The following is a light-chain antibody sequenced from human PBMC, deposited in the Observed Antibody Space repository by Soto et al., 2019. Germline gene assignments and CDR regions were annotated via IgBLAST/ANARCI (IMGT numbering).Light chain of an antibody. V-gene: IGKV3D-20*02. CDR1: ESVTSSC. J-gene: IGKJ5*01. Sequence: EFVLTQSPDTLSLSPGERATLSCTASESVTSSCLAWYQRKPGQAPRLLIHTTSTRATDIPDRFSGSGSGTEFTLTISSLEPEDFGVYFCHQRNKFGQGTLLEIK. CDR2: TTS. CDR3: HQRNK.